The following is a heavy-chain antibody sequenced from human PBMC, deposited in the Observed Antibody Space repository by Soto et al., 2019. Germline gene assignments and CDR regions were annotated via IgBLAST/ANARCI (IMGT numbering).Heavy chain of an antibody. CDR3: AKGYEAAMAPNYYYGMDV. J-gene: IGHJ6*02. CDR2: ISYDGSNK. V-gene: IGHV3-30*18. CDR1: GFTFSSYG. Sequence: ESGGGVVQPGRSLRLSCAASGFTFSSYGMHWVRQAPGKGLEWVAVISYDGSNKYYADSVKGRFTISRDNSKNTLYLQMNSLRAEDTAVYYCAKGYEAAMAPNYYYGMDVWGQGTTVTVSS. D-gene: IGHD5-18*01.